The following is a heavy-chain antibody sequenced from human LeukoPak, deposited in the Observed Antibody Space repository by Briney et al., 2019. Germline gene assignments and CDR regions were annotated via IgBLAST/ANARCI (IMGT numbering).Heavy chain of an antibody. Sequence: AGGSLRLSCAASGFTFSSYWMNWVRQAPGKGLEWVANINQDGSEKYYVDSVKGRFTISRDNAKNSLYLQTNSLRAEDTAVYYCARDPTFLRAWGQGTLVTVSS. CDR1: GFTFSSYW. V-gene: IGHV3-7*01. CDR2: INQDGSEK. J-gene: IGHJ5*02. CDR3: ARDPTFLRA. D-gene: IGHD2/OR15-2a*01.